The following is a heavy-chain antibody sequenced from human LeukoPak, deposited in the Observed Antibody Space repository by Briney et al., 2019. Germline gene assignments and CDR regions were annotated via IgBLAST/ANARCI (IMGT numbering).Heavy chain of an antibody. CDR2: ISTSSSIT. J-gene: IGHJ4*02. CDR1: GFSFSDYD. V-gene: IGHV3-11*03. Sequence: PGGSLRLSCAASGFSFSDYDMHWIRQAPGKGLEWLSYISTSSSITNYADSVKGRFTISRDNAKNSLYLQMNSLRAEDTALYYCGLCGKGELATPDLDCWGQGALFTVSS. D-gene: IGHD1-14*01. CDR3: GLCGKGELATPDLDC.